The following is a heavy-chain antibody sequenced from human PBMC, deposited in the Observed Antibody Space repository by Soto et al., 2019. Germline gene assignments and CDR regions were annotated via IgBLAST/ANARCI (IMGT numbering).Heavy chain of an antibody. D-gene: IGHD3-16*01. CDR2: IIPMFGTA. V-gene: IGHV1-69*06. Sequence: QVQLVQSGAEVKKPGSSVKVSCKASGGIFSTYAISWVRQAPGQGLEWMGGIIPMFGTANYAQKFQGRVTITADKSTTTLHMQPSSLRADHRAVYYCARRGSEMTASPPYIYWGQGTLVTVSS. J-gene: IGHJ4*02. CDR3: ARRGSEMTASPPYIY. CDR1: GGIFSTYA.